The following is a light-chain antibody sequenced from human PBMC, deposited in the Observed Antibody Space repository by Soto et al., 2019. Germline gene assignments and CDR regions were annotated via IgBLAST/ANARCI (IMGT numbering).Light chain of an antibody. CDR1: SSDVGGYNY. V-gene: IGLV2-11*01. J-gene: IGLJ2*01. Sequence: QSALTQPRSVSGYPGQSVTISCTGTSSDVGGYNYVSWYQQQPGKAPKLMIYDVTMRPSGVPDRFSGSKSVNTASLTISGLQAEDEADYYCCSYAGNYVVFGGGTKLTVL. CDR3: CSYAGNYVV. CDR2: DVT.